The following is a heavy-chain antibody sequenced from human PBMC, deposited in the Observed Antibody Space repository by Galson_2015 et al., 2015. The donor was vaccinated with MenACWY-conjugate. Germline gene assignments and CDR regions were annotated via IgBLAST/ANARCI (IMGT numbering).Heavy chain of an antibody. D-gene: IGHD3-22*01. V-gene: IGHV2-70*11. J-gene: IGHJ3*02. CDR1: GFSLSTYEMC. CDR3: ARMHIVLDATDAFDI. Sequence: PALVKPTQTLTLTCTFSGFSLSTYEMCIYWVRQPPGKALEWLARIDWRDNKYYTTSLKTRLTIFKDTSTNQVVLTMTNVDPVDTATYYCARMHIVLDATDAFDIWGQGTMVTVSS. CDR2: IDWRDNK.